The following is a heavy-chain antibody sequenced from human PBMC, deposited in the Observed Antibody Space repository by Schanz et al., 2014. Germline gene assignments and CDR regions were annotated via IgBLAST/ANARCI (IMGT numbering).Heavy chain of an antibody. Sequence: EVQLVESGGGLVQPGRSLRLSCVASGFTFSDHYMDWVRQAPGKGLEWVGRITNKPNNYNTEYAASVKGRFTISRDDSRNSLYLQMSSPKTEDTAVYYCVRLDVHDYWGQGTLVTVSS. V-gene: IGHV3-72*01. J-gene: IGHJ4*02. CDR2: ITNKPNNYNT. CDR1: GFTFSDHY. CDR3: VRLDVHDY. D-gene: IGHD3-16*01.